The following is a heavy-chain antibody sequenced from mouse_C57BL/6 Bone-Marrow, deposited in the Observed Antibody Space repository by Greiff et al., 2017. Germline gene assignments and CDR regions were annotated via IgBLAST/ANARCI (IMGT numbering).Heavy chain of an antibody. V-gene: IGHV14-2*01. J-gene: IGHJ3*01. CDR2: IDPEDGET. CDR3: AQWAF. CDR1: GFTFKDYY. Sequence: VQLQQSGAELVKPGASVKLSCTASGFTFKDYYMHWVKQRPEQGLEWIGRIDPEDGETKYAPKFPGKATITTDTSSNTAYLQLSSLTSEDTAVYYCAQWAFWGQGTLVTVSA.